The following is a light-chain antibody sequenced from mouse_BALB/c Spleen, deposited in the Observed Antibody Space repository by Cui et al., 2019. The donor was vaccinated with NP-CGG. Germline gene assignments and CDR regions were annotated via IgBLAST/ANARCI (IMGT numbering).Light chain of an antibody. CDR1: TGAVTTSNY. CDR3: ALWYSNHWV. CDR2: GTN. J-gene: IGLJ1*01. V-gene: IGLV1*01. Sequence: QAVVTQDSALTTSPGETVTLTCRSSTGAVTTSNYANWVQEKPDHFFTGLIGGTNNRAPGVPGRFSGSLIGDKAALTITGAQTEDEAIYFCALWYSNHWVFGGGTKLTVL.